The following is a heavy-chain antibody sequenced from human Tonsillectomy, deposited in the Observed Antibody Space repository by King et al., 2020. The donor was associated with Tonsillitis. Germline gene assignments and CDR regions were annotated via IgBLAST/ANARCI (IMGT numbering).Heavy chain of an antibody. CDR1: GGSINSYY. CDR2: IYYSGST. V-gene: IGHV4-59*01. J-gene: IGHJ3*02. D-gene: IGHD3-22*01. Sequence: QLQESGPGLVKPSETLFLTCTVSGGSINSYYWSWIRQPPGKGLEWIGYIYYSGSTNYNPSLKSRVTISVDTSKNQFSLRLSSVTAADTAVYYCARVSSDFYDSSGYHGFDIWGQGTMVTVSS. CDR3: ARVSSDFYDSSGYHGFDI.